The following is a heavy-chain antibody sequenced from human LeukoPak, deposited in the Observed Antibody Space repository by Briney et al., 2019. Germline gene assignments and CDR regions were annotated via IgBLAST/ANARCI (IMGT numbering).Heavy chain of an antibody. CDR1: GGTFSSYA. Sequence: SVKVSCKASGGTFSSYAISWVRQAPGQGLDWMGRIIPIFGTANYAQKFQGRVTITTDESTSTAYMELSSLRSEDTAVYYCARGPRHQMTTVTYYFDYWGPGTLVTVSS. D-gene: IGHD4-11*01. J-gene: IGHJ4*02. V-gene: IGHV1-69*05. CDR3: ARGPRHQMTTVTYYFDY. CDR2: IIPIFGTA.